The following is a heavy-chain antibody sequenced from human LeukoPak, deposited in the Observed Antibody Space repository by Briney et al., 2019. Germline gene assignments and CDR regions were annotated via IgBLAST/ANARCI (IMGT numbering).Heavy chain of an antibody. CDR3: ARGGPLDY. CDR2: IYYSGST. Sequence: SETLSLTCTVSGGSISSSSYYWGWIRQPPGKGPEWIGSIYYSGSTYYNPSLKSRVTISVDTSKNQFSLKLSSVTAADTAVYYCARGGPLDYWGQGTLVTVSS. J-gene: IGHJ4*02. CDR1: GGSISSSSYY. V-gene: IGHV4-39*07.